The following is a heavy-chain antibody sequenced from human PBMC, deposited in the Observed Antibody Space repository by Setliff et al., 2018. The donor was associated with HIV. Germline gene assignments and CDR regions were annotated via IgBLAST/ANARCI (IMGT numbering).Heavy chain of an antibody. D-gene: IGHD3-10*01. J-gene: IGHJ5*02. CDR2: IFRSGTT. Sequence: SETLSLTCTLSGGSVGDYHWSWIRQPAGRGLEWIGRIFRSGTTDYKFSLKSRVTISIDTSRNQFSLRLTSVTAEDTAVYYRARDRHYSGLGSYGPWGPGTLVTVSS. CDR3: ARDRHYSGLGSYGP. V-gene: IGHV4-4*07. CDR1: GGSVGDYH.